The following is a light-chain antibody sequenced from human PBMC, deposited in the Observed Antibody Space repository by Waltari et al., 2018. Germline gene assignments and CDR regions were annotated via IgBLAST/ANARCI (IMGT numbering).Light chain of an antibody. CDR1: QDINTY. J-gene: IGKJ1*01. V-gene: IGKV1-17*01. Sequence: DIQMTQSPSSLSASAGDRVTITCRASQDINTYLNWYQQKPGKAPKRLIYAASSLESGVPSRFSGSVSGTDFTLTISSLQPEDFATYYCLQYNNNPRTFGQGTKVEIK. CDR2: AAS. CDR3: LQYNNNPRT.